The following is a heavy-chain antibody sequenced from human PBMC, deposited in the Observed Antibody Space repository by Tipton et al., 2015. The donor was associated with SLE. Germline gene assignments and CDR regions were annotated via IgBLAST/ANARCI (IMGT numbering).Heavy chain of an antibody. CDR3: ARGGAGITMVRGATYYYYYMDV. CDR1: GESFSGYY. D-gene: IGHD3-10*01. V-gene: IGHV4-34*01. Sequence: TLSLTCAVYGESFSGYYWNWIRQPPGKGLEWIGEINHSGSTNYNPSLKSRVTMSVDTSKNQFSLKLSSVTAADTAVYYCARGGAGITMVRGATYYYYYMDVWGKGTTVTVSS. CDR2: INHSGST. J-gene: IGHJ6*03.